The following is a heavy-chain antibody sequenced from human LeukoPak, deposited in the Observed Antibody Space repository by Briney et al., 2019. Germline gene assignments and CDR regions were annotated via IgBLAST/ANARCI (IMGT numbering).Heavy chain of an antibody. V-gene: IGHV3-30*03. D-gene: IGHD1-26*01. CDR2: ISYDGSNK. J-gene: IGHJ4*02. CDR1: GFTFSSYW. Sequence: PGGSLRLSCTASGFTFSSYWMAWVRQDPGKGLEWVAVISYDGSNKYYADSVKGRFTISRDNSKNTLYLQMNSLRAEDTAVYYCARDGYSGSYSGYFDYWGQGTLVTVSS. CDR3: ARDGYSGSYSGYFDY.